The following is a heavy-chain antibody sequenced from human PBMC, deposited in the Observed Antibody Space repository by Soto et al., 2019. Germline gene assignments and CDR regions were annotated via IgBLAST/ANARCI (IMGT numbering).Heavy chain of an antibody. V-gene: IGHV1-69*12. CDR3: ARNPDTNYYYGMDV. CDR2: IIPIFGTA. Sequence: QVQLVQSGAEVKKPGSSVKVSCKASGGTFSSYAISWVRQAPGQGLEWMGGIIPIFGTANYEQKFQGRVTITADESTSTAYMELSSLRSEDTAVYYCARNPDTNYYYGMDVWGQGTTVTVSS. CDR1: GGTFSSYA. J-gene: IGHJ6*02.